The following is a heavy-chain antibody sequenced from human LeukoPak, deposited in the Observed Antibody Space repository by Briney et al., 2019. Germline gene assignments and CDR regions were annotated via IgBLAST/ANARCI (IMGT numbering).Heavy chain of an antibody. Sequence: GGSLRLSCAASGFTFDDYAMHWVRQAPGKGLEWVSLISGDGNTYYADSVKGRFTISRDNSKNSLYLQMNSLRTEDTALYYCAKAPGYYYSYYIDVWGKGTTVTVFS. CDR2: ISGDGNT. V-gene: IGHV3-43*02. J-gene: IGHJ6*03. CDR3: AKAPGYYYSYYIDV. CDR1: GFTFDDYA.